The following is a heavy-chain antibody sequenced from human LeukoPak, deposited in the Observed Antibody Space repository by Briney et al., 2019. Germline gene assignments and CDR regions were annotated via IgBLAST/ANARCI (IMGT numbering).Heavy chain of an antibody. CDR1: GFTFSNFA. CDR2: ISSDGSNQ. V-gene: IGHV3-30*04. J-gene: IGHJ3*01. CDR3: ARPGLGIGAADLGDDAFDV. Sequence: GGSLRLSCTSSGFTFSNFAVHWVRQAQDKGLEWVAVISSDGSNQFYGDFARGRFSISRDNSKKTVYLQMNSLSPEDTAHYYCARPGLGIGAADLGDDAFDVWGQGIKVTVSS. D-gene: IGHD6-13*01.